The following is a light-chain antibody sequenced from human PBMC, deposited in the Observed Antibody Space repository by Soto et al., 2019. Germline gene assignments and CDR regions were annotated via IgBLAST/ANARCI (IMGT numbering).Light chain of an antibody. CDR2: GAS. CDR3: QQYVSSPPKYT. V-gene: IGKV3-20*01. J-gene: IGKJ2*01. Sequence: EIVLTQSPGTLSLSPGERATLSCRASQSVSSSYLAWYQQKPGQAPRLLIYGASSRATGIPDRFSGSGSGTDFTLTISTLEPDDFLVYYCQQYVSSPPKYTFGQGTKLEIK. CDR1: QSVSSSY.